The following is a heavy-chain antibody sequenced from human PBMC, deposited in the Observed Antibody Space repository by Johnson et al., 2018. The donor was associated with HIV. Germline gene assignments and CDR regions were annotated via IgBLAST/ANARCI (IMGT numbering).Heavy chain of an antibody. CDR3: AKEARRPAFDI. J-gene: IGHJ3*02. V-gene: IGHV3-23*03. CDR1: GFTFDDYA. Sequence: MLLVESGGGLVQPGRSLRLSCAASGFTFDDYAMHWVRQAPGKGLEWVSVVYRGGSTYYADSVKGRFTISRDNSTNTLYLQMNSLRAEDTAVYYCAKEARRPAFDIWGQGTMVTVSS. D-gene: IGHD6-6*01. CDR2: VYRGGST.